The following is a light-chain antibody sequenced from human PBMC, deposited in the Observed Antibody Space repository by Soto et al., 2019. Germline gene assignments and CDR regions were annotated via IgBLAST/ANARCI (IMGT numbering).Light chain of an antibody. CDR3: QQYNNWPPLT. Sequence: EIVMTQSPATLSVSPGERATLSCRASQSVSSNLAWYQQKPGQAPRLLIYGASTRATGIPARFSGSGSGTQFKLNISRLQSEDFAVYYCQQYNNWPPLTFGGGTKVEIK. J-gene: IGKJ4*01. CDR2: GAS. CDR1: QSVSSN. V-gene: IGKV3-15*01.